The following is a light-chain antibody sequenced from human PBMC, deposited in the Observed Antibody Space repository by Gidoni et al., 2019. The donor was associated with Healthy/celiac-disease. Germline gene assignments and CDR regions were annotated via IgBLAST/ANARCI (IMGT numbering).Light chain of an antibody. CDR3: QQYNNWPQT. V-gene: IGKV3-15*01. Sequence: ELVLTQSPATLSVSQGERATLSCRASPSVSSNLAWYQQKPGQAPTLLIYGASTRATGIPARFGGSGSGTEFTLTISRLQSEDFAVYYCQQYNNWPQTFGQGTKVEIK. J-gene: IGKJ1*01. CDR2: GAS. CDR1: PSVSSN.